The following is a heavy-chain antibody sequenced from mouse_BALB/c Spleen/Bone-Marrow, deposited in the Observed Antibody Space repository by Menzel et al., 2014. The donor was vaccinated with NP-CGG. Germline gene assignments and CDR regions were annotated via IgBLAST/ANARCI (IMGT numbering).Heavy chain of an antibody. V-gene: IGHV14-3*02. D-gene: IGHD2-14*01. CDR1: GFNIKDTY. J-gene: IGHJ3*01. CDR2: IDPANGNT. CDR3: AYYRCDEGGFAF. Sequence: EVQLQQSGAELVKPGASVKLSCTASGFNIKDTYMHWVKQRPEQGLEWIVGIDPANGNTKYDPKFQGKATITADTSSNTAYLQLSSLTSEDTAVYYCAYYRCDEGGFAFWGQGTLVTVSA.